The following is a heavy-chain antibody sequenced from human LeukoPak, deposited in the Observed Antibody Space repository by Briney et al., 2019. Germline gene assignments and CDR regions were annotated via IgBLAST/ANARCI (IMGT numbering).Heavy chain of an antibody. CDR2: TYYRSKWYN. V-gene: IGHV6-1*01. J-gene: IGHJ4*02. CDR1: GDSISSYYWS. D-gene: IGHD1-26*01. Sequence: SQTLSLTCTVSGDSISSYYWSWMWIRQSPSRGLEWLGRTYYRSKWYNDFALSVKSRITINPDTSKNQFFLLLNSVPPEDTAVYCARREFRDSGSHRFDYWGQGTLVTVSS. CDR3: RREFRDSGSHRFDY.